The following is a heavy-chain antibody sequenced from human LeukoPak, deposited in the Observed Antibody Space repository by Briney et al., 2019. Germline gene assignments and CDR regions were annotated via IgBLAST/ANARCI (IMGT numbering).Heavy chain of an antibody. CDR3: ARLPRYSSSWYGAYYFDY. CDR1: GYTFTSYY. V-gene: IGHV1-2*02. D-gene: IGHD6-13*01. CDR2: INPNSGGT. Sequence: ASVKVSCKASGYTFTSYYMHWVRQAPGQGLEWMGWINPNSGGTNYAQKFQGRVTMTRDTSISTAYMELSRLRSDDTAVYYCARLPRYSSSWYGAYYFDYWGQGTLVTVSS. J-gene: IGHJ4*02.